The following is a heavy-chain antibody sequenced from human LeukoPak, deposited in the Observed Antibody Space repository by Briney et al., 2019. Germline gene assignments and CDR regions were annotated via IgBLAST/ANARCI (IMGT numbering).Heavy chain of an antibody. CDR3: ARDNSYGAIDY. Sequence: KTSETLSLTCTVSGGSISSGGYYWSWIRQHPGKGLEWIGYIYYSGSTYYNPSLKSRVTISVDTSKNQFSLKLSSVTAADTAVYYCARDNSYGAIDYWGQGTLVTVSS. V-gene: IGHV4-31*03. CDR1: GGSISSGGYY. CDR2: IYYSGST. J-gene: IGHJ4*02. D-gene: IGHD5-18*01.